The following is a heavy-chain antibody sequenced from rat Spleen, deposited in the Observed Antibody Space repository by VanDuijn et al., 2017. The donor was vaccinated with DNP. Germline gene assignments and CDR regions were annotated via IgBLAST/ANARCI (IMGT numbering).Heavy chain of an antibody. CDR2: INNDGNNT. V-gene: IGHV5-22*01. Sequence: EVKLVESGGGLVQPGRSLKLSCTASRFNFNDYWMGWVRQAPNKGLEWVAIINNDGNNTYYTDSVKGRFAISRDNAKSTLYLQMNSLRSEDMATYYCVRWNSGHFDYWGQGVMVTVSS. CDR1: RFNFNDYW. J-gene: IGHJ2*01. D-gene: IGHD4-3*01. CDR3: VRWNSGHFDY.